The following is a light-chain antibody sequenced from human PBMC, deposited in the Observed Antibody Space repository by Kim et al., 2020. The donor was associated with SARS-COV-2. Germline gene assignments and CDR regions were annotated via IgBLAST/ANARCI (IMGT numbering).Light chain of an antibody. CDR2: RNN. J-gene: IGLJ1*01. Sequence: QRVTISCSGTSSNIGTYYVYWYQHLPGTAPKLLIFRNNQRPSGVPDRFSGSKSGTSASLAISGLRSEDEAVYYCASWDDSLGGLYVFGTGTKVTVL. CDR3: ASWDDSLGGLYV. CDR1: SSNIGTYY. V-gene: IGLV1-47*01.